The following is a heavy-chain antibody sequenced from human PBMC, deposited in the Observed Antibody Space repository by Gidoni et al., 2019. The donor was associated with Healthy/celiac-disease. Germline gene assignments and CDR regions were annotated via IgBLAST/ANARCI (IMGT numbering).Heavy chain of an antibody. CDR3: ARVAKSSGWFDY. CDR1: GFTFSDHY. J-gene: IGHJ4*02. Sequence: EVQLVESGGGLVQPGGSLRLSCAASGFTFSDHYMDWVRQAPGKGLAWVGRTRNKANSYTTEYAESVKGRFTISRDDSKNSLYLQMNSLKTEDTAVYYCARVAKSSGWFDYWGQGTLVTVSS. V-gene: IGHV3-72*01. CDR2: TRNKANSYTT. D-gene: IGHD6-19*01.